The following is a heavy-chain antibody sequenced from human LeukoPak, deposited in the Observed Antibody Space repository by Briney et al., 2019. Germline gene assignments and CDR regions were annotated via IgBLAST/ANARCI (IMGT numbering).Heavy chain of an antibody. CDR1: GFSFSNYA. V-gene: IGHV3-23*01. Sequence: KTGGSLRLSCAASGFSFSNYAMSWVRQTPGKGLEWVSVISTSGAGTYYAESVKGRFTISRDNSKNTVYLQMNSLRAEDTAVYHCAKDRLDGAAAEYWGQGTLVTVSS. CDR3: AKDRLDGAAAEY. J-gene: IGHJ4*02. D-gene: IGHD6-13*01. CDR2: ISTSGAGT.